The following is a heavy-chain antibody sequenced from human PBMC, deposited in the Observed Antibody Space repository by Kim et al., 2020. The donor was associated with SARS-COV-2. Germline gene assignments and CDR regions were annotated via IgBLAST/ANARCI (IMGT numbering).Heavy chain of an antibody. CDR2: INHSGST. V-gene: IGHV4-34*01. CDR1: GGSFSGYY. D-gene: IGHD4-17*01. J-gene: IGHJ5*02. CDR3: ARVPHMTTVTKTKSNWFDP. Sequence: SETLSLTCAVYGGSFSGYYWSWIRQPPGKGLEWIGEINHSGSTNYNPSLKSRVTISVDTSKNQFSLKLSSVTAADTAVYYCARVPHMTTVTKTKSNWFDPWGQGTLVTVSS.